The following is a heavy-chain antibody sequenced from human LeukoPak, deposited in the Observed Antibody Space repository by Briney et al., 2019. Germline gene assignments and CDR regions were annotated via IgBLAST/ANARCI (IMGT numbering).Heavy chain of an antibody. CDR3: ARRVDGSGPHDH. J-gene: IGHJ4*02. CDR2: IYYSGST. CDR1: GGSISSSSYY. Sequence: SETLSLTCTVSGGSISSSSYYWCWIRPPPGKGLEWYRSIYYSGSTYYNPSLKRRVTISVDTSNNQCSLKLSSVTAADTAVYYCARRVDGSGPHDHWGQGTLVTVSS. V-gene: IGHV4-39*01. D-gene: IGHD3-10*01.